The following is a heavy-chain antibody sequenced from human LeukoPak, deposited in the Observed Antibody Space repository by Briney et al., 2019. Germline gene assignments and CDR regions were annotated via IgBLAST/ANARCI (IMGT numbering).Heavy chain of an antibody. CDR3: ARDRTARDTAMVTNAFNI. CDR2: INGSRYI. Sequence: GGSLRLSCAASGFSFSTYSMNWVRQASGKGLEWVSSINGSRYIYYADSVKGRFTISRDNAKNSLYLQMNSLRAEDTAVYYCARDRTARDTAMVTNAFNIWGQGTMVTVSS. CDR1: GFSFSTYS. J-gene: IGHJ3*02. D-gene: IGHD5-18*01. V-gene: IGHV3-21*01.